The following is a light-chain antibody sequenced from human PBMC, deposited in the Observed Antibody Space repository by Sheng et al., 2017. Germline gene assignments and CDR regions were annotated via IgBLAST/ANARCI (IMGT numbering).Light chain of an antibody. CDR2: GAS. Sequence: EIVLTQSPATLSLSPGERATLSCRASQTVTSNYLAWYQFKPGQTPRLLIYGASRRATGIPDRFIGSGSGTEFTLTIGRLEPEDFAVYFCHQYVRSPWTFGQGTKVEIK. V-gene: IGKV3-20*01. J-gene: IGKJ1*01. CDR3: HQYVRSPWT. CDR1: QTVTSNY.